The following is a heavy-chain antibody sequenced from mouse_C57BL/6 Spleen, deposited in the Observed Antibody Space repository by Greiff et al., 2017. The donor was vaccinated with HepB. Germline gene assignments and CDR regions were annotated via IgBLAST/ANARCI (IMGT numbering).Heavy chain of an antibody. D-gene: IGHD1-1*01. CDR3: ARPLGTTVPYAMDD. CDR1: GYTFTSYW. Sequence: QVQLQQPGAELVKPGASVKMSCKASGYTFTSYWITWVKQRPGQGLEWIGDIYPGSGSTNYNEKFKSKATLTVDTSSSTAYMHLSSLTSEDSAVYYCARPLGTTVPYAMDDWGQGTSVTVSS. V-gene: IGHV1-55*01. J-gene: IGHJ4*01. CDR2: IYPGSGST.